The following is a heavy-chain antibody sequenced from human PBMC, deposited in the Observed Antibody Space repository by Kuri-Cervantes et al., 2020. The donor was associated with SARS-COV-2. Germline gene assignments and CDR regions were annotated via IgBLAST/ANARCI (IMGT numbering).Heavy chain of an antibody. V-gene: IGHV1-2*02. Sequence: ASVKVSCKASGYTFTGYYMHWVRQAPGQGLEWMGWINPNSGGTNYAQKFQGRVTMTRDTSISTAYMELSRLRSDDTAVYYCAREAPYSSSWWDYRGQGTLVTVSS. J-gene: IGHJ4*02. CDR3: AREAPYSSSWWDY. CDR1: GYTFTGYY. D-gene: IGHD6-13*01. CDR2: INPNSGGT.